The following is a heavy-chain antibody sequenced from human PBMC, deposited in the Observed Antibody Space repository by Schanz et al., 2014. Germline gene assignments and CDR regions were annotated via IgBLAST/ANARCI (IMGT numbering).Heavy chain of an antibody. V-gene: IGHV3-7*01. Sequence: EVQLLESGGCPVEPGGSLRLSCAASGFTFSAYWMAWVRQAPGKGLEWVAAINQAASVQYYVDSVKGRFTISRDDAKNSHYLQMNSLRVEDTAVFYCVKIGYTHWSLDDWGQGILVTVSS. J-gene: IGHJ4*02. CDR3: VKIGYTHWSLDD. CDR2: INQAASVQ. CDR1: GFTFSAYW. D-gene: IGHD6-13*01.